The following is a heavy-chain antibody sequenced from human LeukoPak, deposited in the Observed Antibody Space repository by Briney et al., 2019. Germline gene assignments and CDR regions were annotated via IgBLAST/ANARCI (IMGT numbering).Heavy chain of an antibody. Sequence: SETLSLTXSVSGGSISSYYWSWIWQPAGKGLEWIGRIYTSGSTNYNASLKSRVTMSVDTSKNQFSLKLTSVTAADTAVYYCAREVGATGLFDYWGQGTLVTVSS. CDR3: AREVGATGLFDY. V-gene: IGHV4-4*07. CDR1: GGSISSYY. J-gene: IGHJ4*02. D-gene: IGHD1-26*01. CDR2: IYTSGST.